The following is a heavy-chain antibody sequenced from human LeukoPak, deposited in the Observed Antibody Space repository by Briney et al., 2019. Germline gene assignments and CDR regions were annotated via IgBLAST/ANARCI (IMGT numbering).Heavy chain of an antibody. CDR1: GYTFTSYG. V-gene: IGHV1-18*01. J-gene: IGHJ4*02. CDR3: ARDHYDYVWESYRGGFDY. Sequence: ASVKVSCKASGYTFTSYGISWVRQAPGQGLEWMGWISAYNGNTNYAQKLQGRVTMTTDTSTSTAYMELRSLRSDDTAVYYCARDHYDYVWESYRGGFDYWGQGTLVTVSS. CDR2: ISAYNGNT. D-gene: IGHD3-16*02.